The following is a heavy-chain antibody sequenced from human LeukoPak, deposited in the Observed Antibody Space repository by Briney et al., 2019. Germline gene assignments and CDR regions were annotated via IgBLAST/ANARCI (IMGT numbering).Heavy chain of an antibody. Sequence: PSETLSLTCTVSGGSIVSNNYYWGWIRQPPGKGLEWIGSIYYSRSTYYNPSLKSRVTLSVDTSKNQFSLNLSSVTAVDTAVYYCARKENVYYYFDYWGQGTLVTVSS. V-gene: IGHV4-39*07. CDR3: ARKENVYYYFDY. J-gene: IGHJ4*02. CDR2: IYYSRST. CDR1: GGSIVSNNYY. D-gene: IGHD3-10*01.